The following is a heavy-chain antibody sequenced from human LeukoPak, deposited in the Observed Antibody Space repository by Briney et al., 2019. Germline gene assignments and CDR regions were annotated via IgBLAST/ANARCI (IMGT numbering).Heavy chain of an antibody. Sequence: SETLSLTCTVSGASFSNDYWSWVRQAPGKELEWIGYIYHNGRTSYNPSLESRLTMSIETSQKQFSLQLISVTAADTAIYYCARASEGIGYFDTWGRGSLVTVSS. CDR3: ARASEGIGYFDT. V-gene: IGHV4-59*01. J-gene: IGHJ4*02. D-gene: IGHD3-16*01. CDR1: GASFSNDY. CDR2: IYHNGRT.